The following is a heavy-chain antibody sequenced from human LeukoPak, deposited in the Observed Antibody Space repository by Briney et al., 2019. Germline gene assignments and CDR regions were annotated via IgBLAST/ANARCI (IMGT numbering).Heavy chain of an antibody. J-gene: IGHJ6*03. V-gene: IGHV1-46*01. D-gene: IGHD6-13*01. CDR2: INPSGGST. Sequence: ASVKVSCKASGYTFTSYYMHWVRQAPGQGLEWMGIINPSGGSTSYAQKFQGRVTMTRDMSTSTVYMELSSLRSEDTAVYYCARVISSSWYGRYYYYMDVWGKGTTVTISS. CDR1: GYTFTSYY. CDR3: ARVISSSWYGRYYYYMDV.